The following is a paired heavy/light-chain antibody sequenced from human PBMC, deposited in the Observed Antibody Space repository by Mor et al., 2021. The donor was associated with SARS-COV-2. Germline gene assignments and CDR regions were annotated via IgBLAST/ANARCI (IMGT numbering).Light chain of an antibody. CDR3: LLYMGSGISV. V-gene: IGLV8-61*01. J-gene: IGLJ3*02. CDR2: STN. Sequence: QTVVTQEPSFSVSPGGTVTLTCGLSSGSVSTSYYPSWYQQTPGQAPRTLIYSTNTRSSGVPDRFSGSILGNKAALTITGAQAEDESNYYCLLYMGSGISVFGGGTKLTVL. CDR1: SGSVSTSYY.
Heavy chain of an antibody. D-gene: IGHD2-15*01. V-gene: IGHV3-23*01. Sequence: EVQLLESGGGLVQPGGSLRLSCAASGFTFSGYAMSWVRQAPGKGLEWVSGIGDSGDITYYADSVKGRFTISRDNSKNTLYLQMNSLRAEDTAIFYCAKWRAVGSYWHFDLWGRGTLVTVSS. J-gene: IGHJ2*01. CDR1: GFTFSGYA. CDR2: IGDSGDIT. CDR3: AKWRAVGSYWHFDL.